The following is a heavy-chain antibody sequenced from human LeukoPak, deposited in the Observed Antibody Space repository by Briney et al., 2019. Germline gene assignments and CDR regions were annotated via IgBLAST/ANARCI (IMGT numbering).Heavy chain of an antibody. J-gene: IGHJ4*02. D-gene: IGHD3-10*01. V-gene: IGHV3-23*01. CDR2: ISGSGGNT. CDR1: GFTFSSYG. Sequence: KTGGSLRLSCAASGFTFSSYGMSWVRQAPGKRLEWVSAISGSGGNTYYADPVKGRFSISRDNSKNTLYLQMNSLRAEDTAVYFCAKDSATYGRFDYWGQGSLVTVS. CDR3: AKDSATYGRFDY.